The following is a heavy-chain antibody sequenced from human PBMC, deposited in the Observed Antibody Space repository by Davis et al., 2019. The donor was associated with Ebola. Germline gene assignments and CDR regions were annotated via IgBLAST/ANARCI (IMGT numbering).Heavy chain of an antibody. CDR2: FDREDGER. V-gene: IGHV1-24*01. J-gene: IGHJ5*02. CDR1: GYTLTDLS. D-gene: IGHD6-19*01. Sequence: AASVKVSCKVSGYTLTDLSMHWVRQAPGKGLEWMGGFDREDGERIYAQKFLGRVTMTEDTSTATAYMELSSLRSEDTAVYYCALGVMGSGLYGSHWFDPWGQGTLVTVSS. CDR3: ALGVMGSGLYGSHWFDP.